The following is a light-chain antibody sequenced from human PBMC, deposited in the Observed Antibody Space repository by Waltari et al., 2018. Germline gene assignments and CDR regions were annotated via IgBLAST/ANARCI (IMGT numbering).Light chain of an antibody. J-gene: IGLJ3*02. CDR2: KDS. V-gene: IGLV3-25*03. CDR1: ALPNQF. CDR3: QSADSSGWV. Sequence: SFELTQPPSVSVSPGQTARIACSGDALPNQFAYCYQQKPGQAPVLVIYKDSERPSEIPERFSGSSSGTTVTLTISGVQAEDEADYYCQSADSSGWVFGGGTKLTVL.